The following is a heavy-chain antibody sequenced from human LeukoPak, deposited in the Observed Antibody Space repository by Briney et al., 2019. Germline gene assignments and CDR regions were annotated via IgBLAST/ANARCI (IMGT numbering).Heavy chain of an antibody. CDR1: GFTFSSYG. D-gene: IGHD6-13*01. V-gene: IGHV3-30*18. J-gene: IGHJ5*02. CDR3: AKDRLKQQLAPWFDP. Sequence: GALRLSCAASGFTFSSYGMHWVRQAPGKGLESVAVISYDGSNKYYADSVKGRFTISRDNSKNTLYLQMNSLRAEDTAVYYCAKDRLKQQLAPWFDPWGQGTLVTVSS. CDR2: ISYDGSNK.